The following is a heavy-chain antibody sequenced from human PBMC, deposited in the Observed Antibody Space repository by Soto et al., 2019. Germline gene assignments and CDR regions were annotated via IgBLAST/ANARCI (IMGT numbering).Heavy chain of an antibody. J-gene: IGHJ5*02. CDR3: ARDPHEFWTSYWFDP. Sequence: ASVKVSCKTSGYTFNTYGINWVRQAPGQGLEFMGWISAYYGKTTYAEKFQGRVTMTTXPSXSXXXMXLXXLGSDDTAIYCCARDPHEFWTSYWFDPWGQGTPVTVSS. D-gene: IGHD3-3*01. CDR1: GYTFNTYG. CDR2: ISAYYGKT. V-gene: IGHV1-18*01.